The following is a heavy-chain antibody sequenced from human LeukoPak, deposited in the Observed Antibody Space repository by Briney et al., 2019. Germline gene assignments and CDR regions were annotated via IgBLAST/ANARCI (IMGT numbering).Heavy chain of an antibody. Sequence: KPSETLSLTCTVSGGSISSYYWSWIRQPPGKGLEWIGYIYYSGSTNYNPSLKSRVTISVDTSKNQFSLKLSSVTAAGTAAYYCARRPSSGYLDAFDIWGEGTMVTVSS. CDR2: IYYSGST. CDR1: GGSISSYY. D-gene: IGHD3-22*01. J-gene: IGHJ3*02. V-gene: IGHV4-59*08. CDR3: ARRPSSGYLDAFDI.